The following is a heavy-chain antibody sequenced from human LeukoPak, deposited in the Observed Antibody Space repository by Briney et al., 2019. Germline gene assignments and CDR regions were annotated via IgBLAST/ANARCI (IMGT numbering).Heavy chain of an antibody. CDR3: SSLLGYCSGGSCYYFDY. D-gene: IGHD2-15*01. V-gene: IGHV3-30*03. J-gene: IGHJ4*02. CDR2: ISYDGSNK. CDR1: GFSFSSYA. Sequence: PGGSLRLSCRASGFSFSSYAMHWVRQAPGKGLEWVAVISYDGSNKYYADSVKGRFTISRDNSKNTLYLQMNSLRAEDTAVYYCSSLLGYCSGGSCYYFDYWGQGTLVTVSS.